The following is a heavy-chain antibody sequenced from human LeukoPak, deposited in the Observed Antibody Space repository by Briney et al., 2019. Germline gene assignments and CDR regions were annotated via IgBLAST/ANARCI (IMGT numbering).Heavy chain of an antibody. CDR1: GFTFSSYD. CDR3: ARDLYYYDSSGYYFDY. D-gene: IGHD3-22*01. Sequence: GGSLRLSCAASGFTFSSYDINWVRQAPGKGLEWVSSISSSSSYIYYADSVKGRFTISRDNAKNSLYLQMNSLRAEDTAVYYCARDLYYYDSSGYYFDYWGQGTLVTVSS. J-gene: IGHJ4*02. V-gene: IGHV3-21*01. CDR2: ISSSSSYI.